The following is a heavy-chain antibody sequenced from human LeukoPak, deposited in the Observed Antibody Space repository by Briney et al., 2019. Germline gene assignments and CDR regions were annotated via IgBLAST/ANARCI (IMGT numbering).Heavy chain of an antibody. J-gene: IGHJ6*04. CDR3: ARDFGLRCSGGTCYSVYYYGMDV. D-gene: IGHD2-15*01. CDR1: GFSFSNYA. CDR2: IKQGGSEK. Sequence: PGGSLRLSCLASGFSFSNYAMYWVRQAPGKGLEWVANIKQGGSEKYYVDSVKGRFTISRDNAKNSLYLQMNSLRAEDTAVYYCARDFGLRCSGGTCYSVYYYGMDVWGKGTTVTVSS. V-gene: IGHV3-7*03.